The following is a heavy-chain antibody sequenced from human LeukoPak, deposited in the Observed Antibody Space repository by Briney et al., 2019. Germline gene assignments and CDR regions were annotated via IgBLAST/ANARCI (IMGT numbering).Heavy chain of an antibody. D-gene: IGHD4-17*01. Sequence: PGGSLRLSCAASGFTFDDYAMHWVRQAPGKGLEWVSLISGDGGSTYYADSVKGRFTISRDNSKNSLYLQMSSLRTEDTALYYCAKDIFPATVTTFLNWGQGTLVTVSS. CDR3: AKDIFPATVTTFLN. J-gene: IGHJ4*02. CDR2: ISGDGGST. V-gene: IGHV3-43*02. CDR1: GFTFDDYA.